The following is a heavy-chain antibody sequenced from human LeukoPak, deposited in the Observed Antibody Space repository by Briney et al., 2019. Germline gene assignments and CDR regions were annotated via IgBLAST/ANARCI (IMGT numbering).Heavy chain of an antibody. J-gene: IGHJ4*02. CDR3: ARWWSCGGDCFFLDC. V-gene: IGHV4-59*01. CDR1: GGSISSYY. D-gene: IGHD2-21*02. Sequence: ASETLSLTCTVSGGSISSYYWSWIRQPPGKGLEWIGNIHFTGSTNYSPSLKSRVTISVDTSKNQFSLKLSSVTAADTAVYYCARWWSCGGDCFFLDCWGQGTLVTVSS. CDR2: IHFTGST.